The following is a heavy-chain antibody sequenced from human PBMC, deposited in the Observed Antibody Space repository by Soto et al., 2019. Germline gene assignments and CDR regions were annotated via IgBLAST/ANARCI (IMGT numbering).Heavy chain of an antibody. J-gene: IGHJ4*02. D-gene: IGHD1-26*01. CDR1: GFTFSTYT. V-gene: IGHV3-21*01. Sequence: LRLSCASSGFTFSTYTMNWVRQAPGKGLERVSSINGRGNYIYYAESVKGRFTISRDNAKNSLYLQVDRLRAEDTALYYCVREDGKVGTNSAFDYWGLGALATVSS. CDR2: INGRGNYI. CDR3: VREDGKVGTNSAFDY.